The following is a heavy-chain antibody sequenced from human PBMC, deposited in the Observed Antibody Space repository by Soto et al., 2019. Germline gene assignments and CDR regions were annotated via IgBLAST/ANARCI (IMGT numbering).Heavy chain of an antibody. D-gene: IGHD2-2*02. CDR2: INQDGSEK. J-gene: IGHJ4*02. CDR1: GFTFSRDW. CDR3: ARVRYAYCSSTSCYTREFDY. Sequence: AGSLSLSCAASGFTFSRDWMTWLRQAPGEGLEWVANINQDGSEKSYVDSVKGRFPISRDNAKNSLYLQMNSLRAEDTAVYYCARVRYAYCSSTSCYTREFDYWGQGTLVTVSS. V-gene: IGHV3-7*03.